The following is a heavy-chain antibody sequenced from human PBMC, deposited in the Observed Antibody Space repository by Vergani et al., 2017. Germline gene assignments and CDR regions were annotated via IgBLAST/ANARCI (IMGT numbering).Heavy chain of an antibody. D-gene: IGHD3-3*01. CDR1: GGSFSGYY. V-gene: IGHV4-34*01. Sequence: QVQLQQWGAGLLKPSETLSLTCAVYGGSFSGYYWSWIRQPPGKGLEWSGEINHSGSTNYNPSLKSRVTISVDTSKNQFSLKLSSVTAADTAVYYCASLYDFWSGYYRYWGQGTLVTVSS. CDR3: ASLYDFWSGYYRY. J-gene: IGHJ4*02. CDR2: INHSGST.